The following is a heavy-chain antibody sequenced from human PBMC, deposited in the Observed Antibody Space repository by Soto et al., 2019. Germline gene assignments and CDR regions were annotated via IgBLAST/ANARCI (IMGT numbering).Heavy chain of an antibody. V-gene: IGHV3-21*01. CDR1: GFAFRSYN. CDR2: ISSGSSNI. J-gene: IGHJ4*02. Sequence: VQLVESGGGLVKPGGSLTLSCGASGFAFRSYNMNWVRQAPGKGLEWVASISSGSSNIYYADSMKGRFTISRDNAKNSLYLQMDSLRAEDSAVYYCASTTVVAATFDFWGQGTLVTVSS. CDR3: ASTTVVAATFDF. D-gene: IGHD2-15*01.